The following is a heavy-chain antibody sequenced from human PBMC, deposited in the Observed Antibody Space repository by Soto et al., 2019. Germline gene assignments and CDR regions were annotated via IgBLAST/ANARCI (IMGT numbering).Heavy chain of an antibody. Sequence: PGGSLRLSCVASGFTFSNYGMHWVRQAPGKGLEWVALVSYNGRKEYYADSVKGRFSISRDNSKNTLYLQMNSLRDGDTAVYYCARGFSAGKGSPPDYWGQGTLVTVSS. J-gene: IGHJ4*02. CDR1: GFTFSNYG. CDR2: VSYNGRKE. V-gene: IGHV3-30*03. D-gene: IGHD3-10*01. CDR3: ARGFSAGKGSPPDY.